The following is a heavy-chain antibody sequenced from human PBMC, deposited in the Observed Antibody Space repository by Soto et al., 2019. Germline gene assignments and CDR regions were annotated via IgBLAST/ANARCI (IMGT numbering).Heavy chain of an antibody. V-gene: IGHV4-61*01. D-gene: IGHD3-3*01. J-gene: IGHJ5*02. CDR2: IYYSGST. Sequence: SETLSLTCTVSGGSVSSGSYYWSWIRQPPGKGLEWIGYIYYSGSTNYNPSLKSRVTISVDTSKNQFSLKLSSVTAADTAVYYCARSVTICGVVTPVGNWFDPWGQGTLVTVSS. CDR3: ARSVTICGVVTPVGNWFDP. CDR1: GGSVSSGSYY.